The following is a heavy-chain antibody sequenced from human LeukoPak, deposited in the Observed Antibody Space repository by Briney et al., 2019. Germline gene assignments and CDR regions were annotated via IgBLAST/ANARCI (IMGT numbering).Heavy chain of an antibody. V-gene: IGHV3-48*03. J-gene: IGHJ6*04. CDR3: AELGITMIGGV. Sequence: QPGGSLRLSCAASGFTFSSYEMNWVRLAPGKGLEWVSYISESGSAIYYADSVKGRFTISRDNAKNSLYLQMNSLRAEDTAVYYCAELGITMIGGVWGKGTTVTISS. CDR1: GFTFSSYE. D-gene: IGHD3-10*02. CDR2: ISESGSAI.